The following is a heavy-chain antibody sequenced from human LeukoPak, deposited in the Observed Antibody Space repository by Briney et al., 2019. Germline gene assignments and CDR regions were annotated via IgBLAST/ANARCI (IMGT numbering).Heavy chain of an antibody. CDR1: GYTFISYG. CDR2: ISTYNGNT. V-gene: IGHV1-18*01. CDR3: ARDPDISTNWFDP. Sequence: GASVKVSCKASGYTFISYGISWVRQAPGQGLEWMGWISTYNGNTNYAQKFQGRVTMTIDTSTSTAYMELRSLRSDDTAVYYCARDPDISTNWFDPWGQGTLVTVSS. J-gene: IGHJ5*02. D-gene: IGHD3-9*01.